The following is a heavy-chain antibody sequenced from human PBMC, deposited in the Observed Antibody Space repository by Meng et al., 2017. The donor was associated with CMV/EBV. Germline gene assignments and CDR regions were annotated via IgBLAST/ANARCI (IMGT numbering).Heavy chain of an antibody. J-gene: IGHJ6*02. V-gene: IGHV4-59*01. Sequence: SQTPSLTGTVSGGSISSYYWSWIRQPPGKGLEWIGYIYYSGSTNYNPSLKSRVTISVDTSKNQFSLKLSSVTAADTAVYYCARLALLSETYYYGSGSYAPPGMDVWGQGTTVTVSS. CDR1: GGSISSYY. D-gene: IGHD3-10*01. CDR2: IYYSGST. CDR3: ARLALLSETYYYGSGSYAPPGMDV.